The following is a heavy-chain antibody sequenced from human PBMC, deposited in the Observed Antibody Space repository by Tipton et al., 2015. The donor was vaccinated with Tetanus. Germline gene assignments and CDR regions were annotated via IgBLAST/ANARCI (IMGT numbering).Heavy chain of an antibody. J-gene: IGHJ3*02. D-gene: IGHD2-2*03. CDR1: GGSISSGDYY. V-gene: IGHV4-30-4*01. CDR2: IYYSGST. CDR3: ARVDIVVTRGAFDI. Sequence: TLSLTCTVSGGSISSGDYYWSWIRQPPGKGLEWVGYIYYSGSTYYNPSLKSRVTISVDTSKNQFSLKLSSVTAADTAVYYCARVDIVVTRGAFDIWGQGTMVTVSP.